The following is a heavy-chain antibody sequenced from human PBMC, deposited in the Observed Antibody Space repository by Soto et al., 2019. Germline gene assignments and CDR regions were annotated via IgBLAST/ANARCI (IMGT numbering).Heavy chain of an antibody. CDR1: GGSTINYY. D-gene: IGHD3-22*01. Sequence: QVQLQESGPGLVKPSETLSLTCTFSGGSTINYYWSWIRQTPAKGLELLGYSSYSGSDNYNPSLMRRVTISLDTSKKQCSLNLRSVTVADTAVYSCARMIGSGPFDYWGQGTLVTVSS. CDR3: ARMIGSGPFDY. V-gene: IGHV4-59*08. CDR2: SSYSGSD. J-gene: IGHJ4*02.